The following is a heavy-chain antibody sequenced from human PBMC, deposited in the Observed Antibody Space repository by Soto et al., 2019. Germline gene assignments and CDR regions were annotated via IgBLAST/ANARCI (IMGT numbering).Heavy chain of an antibody. CDR3: ARIPYDNSGTIFDY. Sequence: LRLSCAVSGITVSSYYMSWVRQAAGKGLEWVSVIYAGTITYYADSVKGRFTIYRDNSKNTLNLEMNSLRVEDTAVYYCARIPYDNSGTIFDYWGQGTLVTVSS. J-gene: IGHJ4*02. V-gene: IGHV3-53*01. CDR1: GITVSSYY. CDR2: IYAGTIT. D-gene: IGHD3-22*01.